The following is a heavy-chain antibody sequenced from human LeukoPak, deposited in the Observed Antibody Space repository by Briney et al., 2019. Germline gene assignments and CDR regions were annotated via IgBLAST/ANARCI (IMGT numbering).Heavy chain of an antibody. CDR1: GSTFSDHY. CDR3: ASTADYSNYALFDY. V-gene: IGHV3-72*01. Sequence: GGSLRLSCAASGSTFSDHYMDWVRQAPGKGLEWVGRTRNKANSYTTEYAASVKGRFTISRDDSKNSLYLQMNSLKTEDTAVYYCASTADYSNYALFDYWGQGTMVTVSS. CDR2: TRNKANSYTT. J-gene: IGHJ4*02. D-gene: IGHD4-11*01.